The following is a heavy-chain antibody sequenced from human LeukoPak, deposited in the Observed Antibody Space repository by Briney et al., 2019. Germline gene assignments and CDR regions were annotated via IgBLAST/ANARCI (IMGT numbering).Heavy chain of an antibody. Sequence: SETLSLTCTVSGGSISSYYWSWIRQPPGKGLEWIGYIYDSGSTNYNPSLKSRVTISVDTSKNQFSLKLSSVTAADTAVYYCACLTTADALDYWGQGTLVTVSS. CDR2: IYDSGST. CDR3: ACLTTADALDY. V-gene: IGHV4-59*01. CDR1: GGSISSYY. D-gene: IGHD3-22*01. J-gene: IGHJ4*02.